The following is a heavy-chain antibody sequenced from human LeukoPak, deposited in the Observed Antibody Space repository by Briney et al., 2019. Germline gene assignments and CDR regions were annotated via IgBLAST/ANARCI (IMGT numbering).Heavy chain of an antibody. V-gene: IGHV4-31*03. D-gene: IGHD3-3*01. J-gene: IGHJ6*02. CDR1: GGSISSGGYY. CDR2: IYYSGST. CDR3: AREGRPITIFGVDPMDV. Sequence: SSETLSLTCTVSGGSISSGGYYWSWIRQHPGKGLEWIGYIYYSGSTYYNPSLKSRVTISVDTSKNQFSLKLSSVTAADTAVYYCAREGRPITIFGVDPMDVWGQGTTVTVSS.